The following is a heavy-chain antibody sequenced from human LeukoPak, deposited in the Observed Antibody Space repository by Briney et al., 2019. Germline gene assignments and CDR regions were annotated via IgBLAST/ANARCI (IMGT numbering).Heavy chain of an antibody. D-gene: IGHD2/OR15-2a*01. CDR3: ARQPPLYGAP. CDR1: GFTFSSYG. V-gene: IGHV3-33*01. CDR2: IWYDGSNK. Sequence: GVSLRLSCAASGFTFSSYGMHWVRQAPGKGLEWVAVIWYDGSNKYYADSVKGRFTISRDNAKNSLYLQMNSLRAEDTAVYYCARQPPLYGAPWGQGTLVTVSS. J-gene: IGHJ5*02.